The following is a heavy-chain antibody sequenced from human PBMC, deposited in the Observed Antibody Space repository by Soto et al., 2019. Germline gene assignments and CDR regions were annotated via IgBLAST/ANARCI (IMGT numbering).Heavy chain of an antibody. V-gene: IGHV4-59*01. J-gene: IGHJ6*02. Sequence: SETLSLTCTVSGGSISSYYWSWIRQPPGKGLEWIGYIYYSGSTNYNPSLKSRVTISVDTSKNQFSLKLSSVTAADTAVYYRARARYYYYYGMDVWGQGTTVTVSS. CDR1: GGSISSYY. CDR2: IYYSGST. CDR3: ARARYYYYYGMDV.